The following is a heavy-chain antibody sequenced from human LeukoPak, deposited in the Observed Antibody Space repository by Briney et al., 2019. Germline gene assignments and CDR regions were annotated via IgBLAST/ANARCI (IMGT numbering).Heavy chain of an antibody. V-gene: IGHV1-2*02. D-gene: IGHD3-22*01. CDR1: GYTFTGYY. CDR2: INPNSGGT. CDR3: ARDRAIRYYDSSGHMNAFDI. J-gene: IGHJ3*02. Sequence: GASVKLSCKASGYTFTGYYMHWVRQAPGQGPEWMGWINPNSGGTNYAQKFQGRVTMTRDTSISTAYMELSRLRSDDTAVYYCARDRAIRYYDSSGHMNAFDIWGQGTMATVSS.